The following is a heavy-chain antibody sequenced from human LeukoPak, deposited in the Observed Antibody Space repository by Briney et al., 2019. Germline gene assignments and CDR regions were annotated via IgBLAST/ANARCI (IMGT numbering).Heavy chain of an antibody. CDR2: INWNGGST. J-gene: IGHJ6*03. CDR1: GFTFDDYG. V-gene: IGHV3-20*04. Sequence: GGSLRLSCAASGFTFDDYGMSWVRQAPGKGLEWVSGINWNGGSTGYADSVKGRFTISRDNAKNSLYLQMNSLRAEDTALYYCARDRSIAAAGTEAYYYYYMDVWGKGTTVTVSS. CDR3: ARDRSIAAAGTEAYYYYYMDV. D-gene: IGHD6-13*01.